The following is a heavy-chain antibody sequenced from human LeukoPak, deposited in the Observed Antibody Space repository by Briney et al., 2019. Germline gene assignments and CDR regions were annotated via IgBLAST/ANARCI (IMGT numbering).Heavy chain of an antibody. D-gene: IGHD2-21*02. CDR3: ARSCGGGDCYCFDY. V-gene: IGHV3-30*04. CDR1: GFTFSSYA. CDR2: ISYDGSNK. J-gene: IGHJ4*02. Sequence: SGGSLRLSCAASGFTFSSYAMHWVRQAPGKGLEWVAVISYDGSNKYYADSVKGRFTISRDNSKNTLYLQMNSLRAEDTAVYYCARSCGGGDCYCFDYWGQGTLVTVSS.